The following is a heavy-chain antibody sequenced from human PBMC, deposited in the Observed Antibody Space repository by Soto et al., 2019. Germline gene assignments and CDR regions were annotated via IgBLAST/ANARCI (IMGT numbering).Heavy chain of an antibody. D-gene: IGHD2-21*01. J-gene: IGHJ4*02. V-gene: IGHV4-30-4*01. CDR3: ARVGAGGADVSYYFDY. CDR1: GGSISSGDYY. Sequence: QVQLQESGPGLVKPSQTLSLTCTVSGGSISSGDYYWSWIRQPPGKGLEWIGYIYYSGSTYYNPSLKSRVTISVDTSKNQFSLKLSSVTAADTAVYYCARVGAGGADVSYYFDYWGQGTLVTVSS. CDR2: IYYSGST.